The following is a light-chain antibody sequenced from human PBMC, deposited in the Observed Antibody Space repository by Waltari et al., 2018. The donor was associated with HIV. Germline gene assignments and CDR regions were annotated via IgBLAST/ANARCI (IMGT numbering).Light chain of an antibody. CDR1: SSDVGGYHY. CDR3: SSYTSSSTEV. J-gene: IGLJ1*01. V-gene: IGLV2-14*01. CDR2: DVS. Sequence: QSALTQPASVSGSPGQSITISCTGTSSDVGGYHYVHWYQQHPGKAPKLMIYDVSNRPSGVSNRFSGSKSGNTASLTISGLQAEDEADYYCSSYTSSSTEVFGTGTKVTVL.